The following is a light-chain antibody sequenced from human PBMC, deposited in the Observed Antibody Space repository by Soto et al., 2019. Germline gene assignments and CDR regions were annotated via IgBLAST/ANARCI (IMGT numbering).Light chain of an antibody. CDR3: LQYDTSPPRYT. CDR2: GPS. CDR1: QSVSRRY. J-gene: IGKJ2*01. V-gene: IGKV3-20*01. Sequence: EVVLTQSPGTLSLSPGERATLSCRASQSVSRRYLAWYQQKPGQAPRLLIFGPSSRATGIPDRFSGSGSGTDFTLTICSLEPEDFAVYYCLQYDTSPPRYTFGQGTKLEIK.